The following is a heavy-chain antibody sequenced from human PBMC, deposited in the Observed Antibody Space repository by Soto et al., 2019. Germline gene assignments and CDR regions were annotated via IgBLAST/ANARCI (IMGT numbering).Heavy chain of an antibody. D-gene: IGHD2-15*01. CDR3: ARDLGSTEYFQH. J-gene: IGHJ1*01. CDR1: GGSISSGDYY. Sequence: PSETLSLTCTVSGGSISSGDYYWSWIRQPPGKGLEWIGYIYYSGSTYYNPSLKSRVTISVDTSKNQFSLKLSSVTAADTAVYYCARDLGSTEYFQHWVQGTLVT. V-gene: IGHV4-30-4*01. CDR2: IYYSGST.